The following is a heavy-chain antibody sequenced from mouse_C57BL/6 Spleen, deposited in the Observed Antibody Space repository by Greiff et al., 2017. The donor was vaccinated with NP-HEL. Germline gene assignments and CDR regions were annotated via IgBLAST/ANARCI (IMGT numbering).Heavy chain of an antibody. CDR2: IWSGGST. V-gene: IGHV2-2*01. CDR3: ASHYTTVQVESYAMDY. D-gene: IGHD1-1*01. J-gene: IGHJ4*01. Sequence: QVQLKQPGPGLVQPSQSLSITCTVSGFSLTSYGVHWVRQSPGKGLEWLGVIWSGGSTDYNAAFISRLSISKDNSKSQVFFKMNSLQADDTAIYYCASHYTTVQVESYAMDYWGQGTSVTVSS. CDR1: GFSLTSYG.